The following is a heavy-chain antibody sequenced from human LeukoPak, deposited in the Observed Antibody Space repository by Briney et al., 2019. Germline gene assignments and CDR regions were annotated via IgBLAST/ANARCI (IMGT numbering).Heavy chain of an antibody. Sequence: ASVKVSCKVSGYTLTELSMHWVRQAPGKGLEWMGGFDPEDGETIYAQKFQGSVTMTEDTSTDTAYMELSSLRSEDTAVYYCATEWDGDYGAGGGWFDPWGQGTLVTVSS. CDR1: GYTLTELS. CDR3: ATEWDGDYGAGGGWFDP. V-gene: IGHV1-24*01. CDR2: FDPEDGET. D-gene: IGHD4/OR15-4a*01. J-gene: IGHJ5*02.